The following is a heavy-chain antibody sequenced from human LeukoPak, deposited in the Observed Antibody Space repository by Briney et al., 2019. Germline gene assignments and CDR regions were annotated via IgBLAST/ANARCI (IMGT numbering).Heavy chain of an antibody. J-gene: IGHJ4*02. CDR3: AKGEGGSCSSSSCSTYFDY. V-gene: IGHV3-11*05. Sequence: PGGSLRLSCAASGFTFSDYYMSWIRQAPGKGLECISYISSSSSYINYADSVKGRFTISRDNAKNSLYLQMNSLRAEDTAVYYCAKGEGGSCSSSSCSTYFDYWGQGTLVTVSS. CDR1: GFTFSDYY. D-gene: IGHD2-15*01. CDR2: ISSSSSYI.